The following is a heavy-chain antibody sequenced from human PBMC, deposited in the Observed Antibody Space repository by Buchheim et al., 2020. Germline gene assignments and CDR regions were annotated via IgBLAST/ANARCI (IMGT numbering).Heavy chain of an antibody. CDR1: GFTFSRHW. J-gene: IGHJ2*01. CDR2: IKQGGNDK. Sequence: EVQLVESGGGLVQPGGSLRLSCEASGFTFSRHWLTWVRQAPGKGLEWVANIKQGGNDKYYLDSVKGRFTISRDDVKNSGYLQMNSLRGEDTALYYCARIGVGETYWYFDLWGRGT. V-gene: IGHV3-7*01. D-gene: IGHD3-3*01. CDR3: ARIGVGETYWYFDL.